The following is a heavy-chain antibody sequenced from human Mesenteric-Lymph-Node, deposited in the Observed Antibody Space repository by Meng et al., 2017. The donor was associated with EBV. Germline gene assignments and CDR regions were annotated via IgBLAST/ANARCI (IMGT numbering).Heavy chain of an antibody. CDR1: CYTFSYYG. V-gene: IGHV1-18*01. Sequence: VWLGQSGGASQEPGATVRVSCKTSCYTFSYYGITWVRQAPGQGLEWMGWISTSSGDTYYTQNLQGRVSMTTDTSTTTAYMELTILTSDDTAVYYCARGAAAGTLDFWGQGTLVTVSS. CDR3: ARGAAAGTLDF. J-gene: IGHJ4*02. D-gene: IGHD6-13*01. CDR2: ISTSSGDT.